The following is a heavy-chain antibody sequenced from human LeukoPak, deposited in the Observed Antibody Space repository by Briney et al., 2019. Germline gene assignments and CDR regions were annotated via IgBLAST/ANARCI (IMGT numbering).Heavy chain of an antibody. CDR2: ISGSGGST. J-gene: IGHJ4*02. V-gene: IGHV3-23*01. D-gene: IGHD2-15*01. Sequence: GGSLRLSRAASGFTFSSYAMSWVRQAPGKGLEWVSAISGSGGSTYYADSVKGRFTISRDNSKNTLYLQMNSLRAEDTAVYYCAKDLALRDIVVVVAATGSPIDYWGQGTLVTVSS. CDR1: GFTFSSYA. CDR3: AKDLALRDIVVVVAATGSPIDY.